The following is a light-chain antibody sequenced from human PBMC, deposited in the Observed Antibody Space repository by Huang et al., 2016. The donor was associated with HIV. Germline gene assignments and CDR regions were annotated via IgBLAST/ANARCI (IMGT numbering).Light chain of an antibody. Sequence: DIQMTQSPPSLSASVGDSVTIACRASQNVNTYLNWYQQKPGQAPRLLIFAASRLRSGVPSRFSGRGSGTDFTLTISSLQLEDFATYYCQQRFSTTITFGQGTRLDIK. V-gene: IGKV1-39*01. CDR2: AAS. J-gene: IGKJ5*01. CDR1: QNVNTY. CDR3: QQRFSTTIT.